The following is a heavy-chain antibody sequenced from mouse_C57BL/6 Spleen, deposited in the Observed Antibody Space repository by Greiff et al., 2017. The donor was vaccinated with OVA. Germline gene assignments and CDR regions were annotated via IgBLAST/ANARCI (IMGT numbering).Heavy chain of an antibody. CDR2: IDPETGGT. CDR1: GYTFTDYE. V-gene: IGHV1-15*01. CDR3: TRDWGGSSYFWYVDV. Sequence: QVQLQQSGAELVRPGASVTLSCKASGYTFTDYEMHWVKQTPVHGLEWIGAIDPETGGTAYNQKFKGKAILTADKSSSTAYMELRSLTSEDSAVYYCTRDWGGSSYFWYVDVWGTGTTVTVSS. J-gene: IGHJ1*03. D-gene: IGHD1-1*01.